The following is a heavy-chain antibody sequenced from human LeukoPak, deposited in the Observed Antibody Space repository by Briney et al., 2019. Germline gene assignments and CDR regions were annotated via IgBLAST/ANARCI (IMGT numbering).Heavy chain of an antibody. D-gene: IGHD3-10*01. V-gene: IGHV3-74*01. CDR2: INSDGSST. CDR1: GFTFSSYW. J-gene: IGHJ4*02. Sequence: GGSLRLSCAASGFTFSSYWMHWVRQAPGKGLVWVSRINSDGSSTSYADSVKGRFTISRDNAKNSLYLQMNSLRVEDTAVYYCARIPGSYQTFDYWGQGTLVTVSS. CDR3: ARIPGSYQTFDY.